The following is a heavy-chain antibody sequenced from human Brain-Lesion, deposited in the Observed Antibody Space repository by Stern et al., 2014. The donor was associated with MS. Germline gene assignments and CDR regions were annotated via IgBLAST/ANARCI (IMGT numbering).Heavy chain of an antibody. D-gene: IGHD1-26*01. V-gene: IGHV1-24*01. Sequence: VQLVESGAEVKKPGASVKVSCKVSGYTLTEFSMHWVRQAPRKGLEWMGGFDPEDGETIYAQKFQGRVTRTEDTSTDTAYMELSSLRSEDTAVYYCATLSPGAGGNYYRHFDYWGQGTLVTVSS. CDR2: FDPEDGET. J-gene: IGHJ4*02. CDR1: GYTLTEFS. CDR3: ATLSPGAGGNYYRHFDY.